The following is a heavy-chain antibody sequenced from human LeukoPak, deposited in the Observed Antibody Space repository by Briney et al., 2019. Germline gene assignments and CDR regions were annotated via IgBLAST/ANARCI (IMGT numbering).Heavy chain of an antibody. CDR2: IIPIFGTA. CDR1: GCTFSSYA. Sequence: GSSVKVPCKCSGCTFSSYAISWVRQAPGQGLEWMGGIIPIFGTANYSQKFQGRVTITADESTSTAYVELSSMRSEDTAVYYCARRSRLLRSDNWFAPWGQGTLVTVSS. V-gene: IGHV1-69*13. CDR3: ARRSRLLRSDNWFAP. J-gene: IGHJ5*02. D-gene: IGHD3-22*01.